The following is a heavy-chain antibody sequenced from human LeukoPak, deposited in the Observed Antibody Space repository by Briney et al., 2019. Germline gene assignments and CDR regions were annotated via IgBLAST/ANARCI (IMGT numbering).Heavy chain of an antibody. D-gene: IGHD6-19*01. J-gene: IGHJ6*02. CDR2: ISGSGGST. Sequence: GGSLRLSCAASGLTFSSYAMSWVRQAPGKGLEWVSAISGSGGSTYYADSVKGRFTISRDNSKNTLYLQMNSLRAEDTAVYYCAKVLSGWYGMDVWGQGTTVIVSS. CDR1: GLTFSSYA. V-gene: IGHV3-23*01. CDR3: AKVLSGWYGMDV.